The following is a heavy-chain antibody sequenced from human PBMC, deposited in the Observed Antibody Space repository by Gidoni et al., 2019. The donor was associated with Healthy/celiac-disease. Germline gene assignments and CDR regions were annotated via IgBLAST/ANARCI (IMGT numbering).Heavy chain of an antibody. Sequence: QVQLQQWGAGLLKPSETLSLTCAVYGGSFSGYYWSWIRQPPGKGLEWIGEINHSGSTNYNPSLKSRVTISVDTSKNQFSLKLSSVTAADTAVYCCATGGVITMVQGVIDFDYWGQGTLVTVSS. CDR3: ATGGVITMVQGVIDFDY. CDR2: INHSGST. D-gene: IGHD3-10*01. J-gene: IGHJ4*02. CDR1: GGSFSGYY. V-gene: IGHV4-34*01.